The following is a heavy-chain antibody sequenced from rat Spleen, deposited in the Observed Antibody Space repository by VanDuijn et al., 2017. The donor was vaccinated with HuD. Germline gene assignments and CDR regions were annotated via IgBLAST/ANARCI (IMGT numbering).Heavy chain of an antibody. V-gene: IGHV5-25*01. J-gene: IGHJ2*01. CDR3: TREGTTGIRDYFDY. CDR1: GFTFSNSY. CDR2: ISTGGGST. D-gene: IGHD1-7*01. Sequence: EVQLVESGGGLVQPGRSMKLSCAASGFTFSNSYMAWVRQAPTKGLEWVASISTGGGSTYYPDSVKGRFTISRDNAKSTLYLQMNSLRSEDTATYYCTREGTTGIRDYFDYWGQGVMVTVSS.